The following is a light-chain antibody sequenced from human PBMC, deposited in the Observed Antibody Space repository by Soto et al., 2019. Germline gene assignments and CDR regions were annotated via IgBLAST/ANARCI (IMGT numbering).Light chain of an antibody. Sequence: QSVLTQPPSASGSPGQSVTISCTGTSSDDGGYKYVYCDQQHPGKAPKLLIYEVSKPPSGIPDRFSGSKSGTTASLTVSGLQAADEADYCCGSYAGSYNWVVGGGTKLTV. CDR2: EVS. J-gene: IGLJ3*02. CDR1: SSDDGGYKY. V-gene: IGLV2-8*01. CDR3: GSYAGSYNWV.